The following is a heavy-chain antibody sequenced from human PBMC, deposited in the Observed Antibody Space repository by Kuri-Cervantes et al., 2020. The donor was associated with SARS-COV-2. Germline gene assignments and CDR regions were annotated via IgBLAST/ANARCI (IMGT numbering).Heavy chain of an antibody. CDR3: AREAAAGGVLRGY. CDR2: INPNSGGT. D-gene: IGHD6-13*01. J-gene: IGHJ4*02. Sequence: DSVKVSCKASGYTFTNYYMNWVRQAPGQGLEWMGWINPNSGGTNYAQKFQGWVTMTRDTSISTAYLELNRLRSDDTAVYYCAREAAAGGVLRGYWGQGTLVTVSS. V-gene: IGHV1-2*04. CDR1: GYTFTNYY.